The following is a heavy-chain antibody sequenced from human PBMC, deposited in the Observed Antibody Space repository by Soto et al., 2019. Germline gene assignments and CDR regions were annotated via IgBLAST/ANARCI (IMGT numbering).Heavy chain of an antibody. CDR2: ISYDGSNK. Sequence: PGGSLRLSCAASGFPFSSYAMHWVRQAPGKGLEWVAVISYDGSNKYYADSVKGRFTISRDNSKNTLYLQMNSLRAEDTAVYYCARESGYATGWAFDIWGQGTMVTVSS. CDR3: ARESGYATGWAFDI. V-gene: IGHV3-30-3*01. D-gene: IGHD3-16*01. J-gene: IGHJ3*02. CDR1: GFPFSSYA.